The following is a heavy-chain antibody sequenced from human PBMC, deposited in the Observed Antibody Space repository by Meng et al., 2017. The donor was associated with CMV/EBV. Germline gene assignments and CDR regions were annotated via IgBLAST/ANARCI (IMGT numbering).Heavy chain of an antibody. J-gene: IGHJ2*01. Sequence: QVQLVQSGAGVKKPGSSVKVSCEASGGTFSSYAISWVRQAPGQGLEWMGGTIPSFGTANYAQKFKGRVTITADESTSTAYMELSSLRSEDTAVYYCAREVDDYGDGWYFDLWGRGTLVTVSS. CDR2: TIPSFGTA. D-gene: IGHD4-17*01. CDR1: GGTFSSYA. CDR3: AREVDDYGDGWYFDL. V-gene: IGHV1-69*12.